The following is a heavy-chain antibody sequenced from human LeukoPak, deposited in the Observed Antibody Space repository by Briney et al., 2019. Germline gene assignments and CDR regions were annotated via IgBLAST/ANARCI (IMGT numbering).Heavy chain of an antibody. CDR2: IIPIFGTA. CDR3: ARLLNLAVAV. V-gene: IGHV1-69*13. CDR1: GGTFSSYA. Sequence: GASVKVSCKASGGTFSSYAISWVRQAPGQGLEWMGGIIPIFGTANYAQKFQGRVTITADESTSTAYMELSSLRSEDTAVYYCARLLNLAVAVWGQGTLVTVSS. D-gene: IGHD6-19*01. J-gene: IGHJ4*02.